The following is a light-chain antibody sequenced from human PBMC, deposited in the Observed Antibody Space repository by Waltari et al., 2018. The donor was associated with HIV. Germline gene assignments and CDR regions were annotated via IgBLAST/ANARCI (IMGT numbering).Light chain of an antibody. V-gene: IGKV3D-20*01. CDR2: DAS. CDR1: QSVRSSY. J-gene: IGKJ2*01. CDR3: QQYGSTPPYT. Sequence: EIVLTQSPGTLSLSPGERATLSCGASQSVRSSYLAWYQKKPGLAPRLLIYDASSRATGIPHRFSGSGSGTHFTLTISRVEPEDFAVYYCQQYGSTPPYTFGPGTKLEIK.